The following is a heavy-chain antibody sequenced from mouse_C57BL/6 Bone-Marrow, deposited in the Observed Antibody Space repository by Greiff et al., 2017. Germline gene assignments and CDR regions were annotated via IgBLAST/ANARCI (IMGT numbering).Heavy chain of an antibody. J-gene: IGHJ4*01. CDR3: ARSYGSYYYAMDY. CDR1: GYSITSGYY. CDR2: ISYDGSN. D-gene: IGHD1-1*01. V-gene: IGHV3-6*01. Sequence: VQLKESGPGLVKPSQSLSLTCSVTGYSITSGYYWNWIRQFPGNKLEWMGYISYDGSNNYNPSLKNRISITRDTSKNQFFLKLNSVTTEDTATYYCARSYGSYYYAMDYWGQGTSVTVSS.